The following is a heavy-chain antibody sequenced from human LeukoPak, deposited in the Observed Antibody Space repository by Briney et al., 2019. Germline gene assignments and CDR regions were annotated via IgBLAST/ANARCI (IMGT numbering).Heavy chain of an antibody. D-gene: IGHD2-15*01. V-gene: IGHV4-61*02. Sequence: PSQTLSLTCTVSGDSISSGDYYWGWIRQPAGKGLEWIGRISSSGSTNYNPSLKSRVTISVDTSKNQFSLKLSSVTAADTAVYYCAREKGYCSGGSCYYYYYMDVWGKGTTVTVSS. J-gene: IGHJ6*03. CDR3: AREKGYCSGGSCYYYYYMDV. CDR2: ISSSGST. CDR1: GDSISSGDYY.